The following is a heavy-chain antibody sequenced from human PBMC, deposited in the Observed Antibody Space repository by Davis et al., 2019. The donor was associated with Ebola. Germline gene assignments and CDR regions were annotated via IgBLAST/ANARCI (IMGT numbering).Heavy chain of an antibody. Sequence: MPSETLSLTCSVSGGSVGSDYWSWIRQPPGKGLEWIGEINHRGRTNYNPSLKGRVTISVDTSKNQFSLKLRSVTAADTAVYYCARVQAYGDEDWGQGTLVTVSS. CDR2: INHRGRT. CDR1: GGSVGSDY. CDR3: ARVQAYGDED. J-gene: IGHJ4*02. D-gene: IGHD4-17*01. V-gene: IGHV4-34*01.